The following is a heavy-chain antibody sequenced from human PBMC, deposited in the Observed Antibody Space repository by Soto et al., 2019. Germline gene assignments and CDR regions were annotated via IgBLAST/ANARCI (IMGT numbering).Heavy chain of an antibody. J-gene: IGHJ4*02. Sequence: QVQLVESGGGVVQPGRSLRLSCAASGFSFSSYGMHWVRQAPGKGLEWVAVILDDGSDKDYTDAVKGRFTIYRDSSKNALYLAINSLRAGDTAVYYCARDDDYGGNGLDYWGEGTLVTVSS. V-gene: IGHV3-33*01. CDR2: ILDDGSDK. CDR3: ARDDDYGGNGLDY. CDR1: GFSFSSYG. D-gene: IGHD4-17*01.